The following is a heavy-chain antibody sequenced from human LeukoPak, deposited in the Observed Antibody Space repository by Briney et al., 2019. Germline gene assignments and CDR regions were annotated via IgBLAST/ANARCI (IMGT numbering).Heavy chain of an antibody. D-gene: IGHD3-10*01. CDR3: ARVFDSGSQAYFYYMDV. CDR2: IYPTGST. Sequence: SETLSLTCTVSGYSISSGYYWGWIRQPPGKGLEWIGNIYPTGSTYYNPSLKSRVTISVDTSKNQFSLKVSSVTAADTAVYYCARVFDSGSQAYFYYMDVWGKGTTVTISS. V-gene: IGHV4-38-2*02. CDR1: GYSISSGYY. J-gene: IGHJ6*03.